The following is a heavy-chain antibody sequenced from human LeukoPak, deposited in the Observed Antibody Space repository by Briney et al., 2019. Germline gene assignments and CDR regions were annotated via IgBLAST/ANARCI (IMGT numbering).Heavy chain of an antibody. CDR3: ARDTRTYYYDSSGYSGAFDI. CDR2: MSYSGRT. CDR1: GGSVSSGSHY. V-gene: IGHV4-61*01. D-gene: IGHD3-22*01. Sequence: PSETLSLTCTVSGGSVSSGSHYWSWIRQPPGKGLEWIGYMSYSGRTDYNPSLKRRVTISVDTSQNQFSLKLSSVTAADTAVYFCARDTRTYYYDSSGYSGAFDIWGQGTMVTVSS. J-gene: IGHJ3*02.